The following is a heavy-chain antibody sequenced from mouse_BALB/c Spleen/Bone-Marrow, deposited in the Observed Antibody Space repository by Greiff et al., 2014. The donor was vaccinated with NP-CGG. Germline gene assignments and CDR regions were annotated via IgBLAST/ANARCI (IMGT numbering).Heavy chain of an antibody. CDR2: IDPANGNT. CDR1: GFNIKDTY. D-gene: IGHD1-1*01. V-gene: IGHV14-3*02. J-gene: IGHJ3*01. CDR3: AFYYYGSSLFAY. Sequence: VQLKQSGAELVKPGASVKLSRTASGFNIKDTYMHWVKQRPEQGLEWIGRIDPANGNTKYDPKFQGKATITADTSSNTAYLQLSSLTSEDTAVYYCAFYYYGSSLFAYWGQGTLVTVSA.